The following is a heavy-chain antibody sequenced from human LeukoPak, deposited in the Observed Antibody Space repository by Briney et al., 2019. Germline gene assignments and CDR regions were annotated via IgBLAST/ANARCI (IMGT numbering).Heavy chain of an antibody. CDR1: GFTFSYYS. V-gene: IGHV3-48*01. CDR2: SSDDTRTV. J-gene: IGHJ6*03. D-gene: IGHD3-10*01. Sequence: GGSLRLSCAASGFTFSYYSLNWVRQAPGKGLEWVSYSSDDTRTVSYSDSVKGRFTISRDTAKNSMSLLMTSLRAEDTAVYYCAIYRSHWSGMRHFYYQYMDVWGNGTTVSVSS. CDR3: AIYRSHWSGMRHFYYQYMDV.